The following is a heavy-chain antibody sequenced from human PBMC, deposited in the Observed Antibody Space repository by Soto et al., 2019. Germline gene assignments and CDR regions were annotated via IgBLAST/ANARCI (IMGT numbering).Heavy chain of an antibody. D-gene: IGHD3-22*01. Sequence: QMQLQESGPGLVKSSETLSLTCTVSGGSVSSGSHYWSWIRQPPGKGLEWIGYIYYSGGTNYNPSFKSRVTIAVDTSKNPFSLKLSSVTAADTAMYYCARVDSTTVAFDYWGQGTLVTVSS. V-gene: IGHV4-61*01. J-gene: IGHJ4*02. CDR3: ARVDSTTVAFDY. CDR2: IYYSGGT. CDR1: GGSVSSGSHY.